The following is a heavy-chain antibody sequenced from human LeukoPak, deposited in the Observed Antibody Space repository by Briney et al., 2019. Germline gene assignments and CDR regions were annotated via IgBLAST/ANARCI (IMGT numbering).Heavy chain of an antibody. CDR1: GYTFTSYD. Sequence: GASVMVSCKASGYTFTSYDINWVRQATGQGLEWMGWMNPNSGNTGYAQKFQGRVTMTRNTPISTAYMELSSLRSEDTAVYYCARGGYSYGYGVYYYYYMDVWGKGTTVTVSS. CDR2: MNPNSGNT. D-gene: IGHD5-18*01. CDR3: ARGGYSYGYGVYYYYYMDV. J-gene: IGHJ6*03. V-gene: IGHV1-8*01.